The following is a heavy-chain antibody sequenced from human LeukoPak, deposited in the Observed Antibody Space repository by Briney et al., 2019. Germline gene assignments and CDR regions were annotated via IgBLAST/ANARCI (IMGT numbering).Heavy chain of an antibody. D-gene: IGHD5-12*01. J-gene: IGHJ4*02. Sequence: GESLQISCKASGYSFATYWIGWVRQMPGKGLEWMGIIYPGDSDTRYSPSFQGQVTISADKSISTAYLQWSSLKASDTAMYYCARQGREYSGYDRVDYWGQGTLVTVSS. V-gene: IGHV5-51*01. CDR3: ARQGREYSGYDRVDY. CDR1: GYSFATYW. CDR2: IYPGDSDT.